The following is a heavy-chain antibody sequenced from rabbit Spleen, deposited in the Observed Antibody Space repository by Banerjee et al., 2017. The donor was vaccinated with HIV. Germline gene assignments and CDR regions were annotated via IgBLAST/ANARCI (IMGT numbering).Heavy chain of an antibody. Sequence: QSLEESGGDLVKPGGTLTLTCTASGFSFSSNYWMCWVRQAPGKGLEWIACIWTGNSGSTYYASWAKGRFTISKSSSTTVTLQLTSLTAADTATYFCARDLGYAGSGTVTFAFDLWGPGTLVTVS. CDR3: ARDLGYAGSGTVTFAFDL. D-gene: IGHD4-2*01. J-gene: IGHJ4*01. V-gene: IGHV1S40*01. CDR1: GFSFSSNYW. CDR2: IWTGNSGST.